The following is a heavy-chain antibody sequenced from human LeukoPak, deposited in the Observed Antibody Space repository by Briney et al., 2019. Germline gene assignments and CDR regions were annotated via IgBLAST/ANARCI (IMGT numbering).Heavy chain of an antibody. J-gene: IGHJ3*02. Sequence: GGSLRLSCAASGFTFSIYAMSWVRQAPGKGLEWVANIKQDGSEKNYVDSVKGRFTISRDNAKNSLYLQMNSLRAEDTAVYYCAKESYYDSSGYRDDAFDIWGQGTMVTVSS. CDR2: IKQDGSEK. D-gene: IGHD3-22*01. V-gene: IGHV3-7*03. CDR3: AKESYYDSSGYRDDAFDI. CDR1: GFTFSIYA.